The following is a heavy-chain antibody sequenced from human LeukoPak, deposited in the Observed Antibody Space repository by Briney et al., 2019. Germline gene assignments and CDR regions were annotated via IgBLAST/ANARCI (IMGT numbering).Heavy chain of an antibody. CDR2: ISGSGRSGT. J-gene: IGHJ4*02. D-gene: IGHD4-23*01. Sequence: GGSLRLSCVASGFTFSTYAMTWVRQAPGKGLEWVSVISGSGRSGTNYADPVKGRFTISRDNSKNTLYLQMNSLRVEDTAIYYCAKAPGGGNWNWGQGTLVTVSS. CDR3: AKAPGGGNWN. V-gene: IGHV3-23*01. CDR1: GFTFSTYA.